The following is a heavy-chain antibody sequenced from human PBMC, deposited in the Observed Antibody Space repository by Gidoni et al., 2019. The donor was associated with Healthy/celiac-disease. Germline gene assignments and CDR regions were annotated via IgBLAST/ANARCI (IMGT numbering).Heavy chain of an antibody. CDR3: ARLGATIPLFDY. V-gene: IGHV4-39*01. CDR2: IYYSGGT. J-gene: IGHJ4*02. D-gene: IGHD1-26*01. Sequence: QLQLQESGPGLVKPSETLSLTCTVSGGSISSSSYYWGWIRQPPGKGLEWIGSIYYSGGTYYNPSLKSRVTISVDTSKNQFSLKLSSVTAADTAVYYCARLGATIPLFDYWGQGTLVTVSS. CDR1: GGSISSSSYY.